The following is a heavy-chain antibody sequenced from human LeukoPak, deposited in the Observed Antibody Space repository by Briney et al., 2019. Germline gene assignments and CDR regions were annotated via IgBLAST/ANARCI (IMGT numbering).Heavy chain of an antibody. D-gene: IGHD4-17*01. CDR3: ARDAYGDYTSGAFDI. Sequence: ASVKVSCKASGYTFTGYYMHWVRQAPGQGLEWMGWINPNSGGTNYAQKFQGRVTMTRDTSICTAYMELSRLRSDDTAAYYCARDAYGDYTSGAFDIWGQGTMVTVSS. CDR1: GYTFTGYY. J-gene: IGHJ3*02. V-gene: IGHV1-2*02. CDR2: INPNSGGT.